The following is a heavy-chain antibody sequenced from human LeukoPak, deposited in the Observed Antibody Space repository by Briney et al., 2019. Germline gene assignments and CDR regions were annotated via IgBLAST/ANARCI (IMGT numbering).Heavy chain of an antibody. Sequence: GGSLRLSCAASGFTFSIYDMHWVRQAPGKGLEWVAVIWYDGSNKYYADSVKGRFTISRDNSKNMLYLQMNSLRAEDTAVYYCVRGERQWDQFDYWGQGTPVTVSS. D-gene: IGHD1-26*01. CDR3: VRGERQWDQFDY. J-gene: IGHJ4*02. V-gene: IGHV3-33*08. CDR1: GFTFSIYD. CDR2: IWYDGSNK.